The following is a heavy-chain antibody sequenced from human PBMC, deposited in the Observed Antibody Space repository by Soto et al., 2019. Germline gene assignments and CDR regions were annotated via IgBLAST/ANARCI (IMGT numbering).Heavy chain of an antibody. Sequence: EVQLVESGGGLVQPGGSLRLSCAASGFTFSSYWMHWVRQAPGKGLVWVSRINSDGPSTSYADSVKGRFTISRDNAKNTLYLQRNSLRAEDTAVYYCARDYGDYPPSDYWGQGTLGTVSS. CDR2: INSDGPST. V-gene: IGHV3-74*01. J-gene: IGHJ4*02. D-gene: IGHD4-17*01. CDR1: GFTFSSYW. CDR3: ARDYGDYPPSDY.